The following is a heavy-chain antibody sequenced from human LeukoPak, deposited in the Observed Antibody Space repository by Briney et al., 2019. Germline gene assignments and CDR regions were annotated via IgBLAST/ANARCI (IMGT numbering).Heavy chain of an antibody. D-gene: IGHD3-22*01. Sequence: SETLSLTCTVSGGSISSYYWSWIRQPPGKGLEWIGEINHSGSTNYNPSLKSRVTISVDTSKNQFSLKLSSVTAADTAVYYCARRGYYYDSSGYRRAFDIWGQGTMVTVSS. CDR3: ARRGYYYDSSGYRRAFDI. J-gene: IGHJ3*02. CDR1: GGSISSYY. V-gene: IGHV4-34*01. CDR2: INHSGST.